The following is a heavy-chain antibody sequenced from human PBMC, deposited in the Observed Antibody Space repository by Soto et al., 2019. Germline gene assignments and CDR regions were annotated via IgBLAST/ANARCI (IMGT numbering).Heavy chain of an antibody. Sequence: EVQLVQSGAEVKKPGESLRISCKASGYNFTSYWISWVRQMPGKGLEWMGRIDPSDSYINNSPSFQGHVTISADKSISTAYLQWSSLKASDTAMYYCARSLVVVAGATFGFPDQHPMDVWGQGTPVTVSS. CDR3: ARSLVVVAGATFGFPDQHPMDV. D-gene: IGHD2-15*01. J-gene: IGHJ6*02. CDR2: IDPSDSYI. CDR1: GYNFTSYW. V-gene: IGHV5-10-1*03.